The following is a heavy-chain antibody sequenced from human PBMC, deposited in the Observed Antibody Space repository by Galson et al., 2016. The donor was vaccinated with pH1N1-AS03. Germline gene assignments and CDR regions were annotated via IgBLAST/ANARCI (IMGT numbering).Heavy chain of an antibody. V-gene: IGHV3-23*01. Sequence: SLRLSCAASGLRFSNHVMSWVRQAPGKGLHWVSTISDSGSTTYHGDSVKGRFTTSRDNSQNTLFLHMNSLRAEDTALYYCATANAEMDDAFDIWGRGTMVTVSS. D-gene: IGHD5-24*01. J-gene: IGHJ3*02. CDR1: GLRFSNHV. CDR2: ISDSGSTT. CDR3: ATANAEMDDAFDI.